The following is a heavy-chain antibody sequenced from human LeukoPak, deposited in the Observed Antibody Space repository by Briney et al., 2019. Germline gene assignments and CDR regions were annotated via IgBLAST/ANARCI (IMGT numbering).Heavy chain of an antibody. Sequence: ASVKVSCKASGYTFTSFSITWVRQAPGQGLEWMGWISVYNGNTNYAQKLQGRVTMTTDTSTSTAYMELRSLRSDDTAGYYCARMGGELLGPWFDYWGQGTLVTVSS. J-gene: IGHJ4*02. V-gene: IGHV1-18*01. D-gene: IGHD1-26*01. CDR2: ISVYNGNT. CDR1: GYTFTSFS. CDR3: ARMGGELLGPWFDY.